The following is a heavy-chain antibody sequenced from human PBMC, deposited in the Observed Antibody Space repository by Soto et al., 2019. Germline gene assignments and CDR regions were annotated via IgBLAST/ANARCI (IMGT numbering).Heavy chain of an antibody. CDR2: IYYSGST. Sequence: QLRLQESGPGLVKPSETLSLTCTVSGGSISSTSYFWGWIRQPPGKGLEWIGNIYYSGSTYYNPSLKIRVTLSVDTSKNHFSLKVSSVTAADSAVYYCARHYMDGPCIDSWSQGTLVTVSS. CDR3: ARHYMDGPCIDS. J-gene: IGHJ4*02. D-gene: IGHD2-2*03. V-gene: IGHV4-39*01. CDR1: GGSISSTSYF.